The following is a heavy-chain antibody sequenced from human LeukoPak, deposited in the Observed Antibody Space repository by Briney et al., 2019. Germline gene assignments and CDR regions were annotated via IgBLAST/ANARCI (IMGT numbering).Heavy chain of an antibody. D-gene: IGHD2-8*02. Sequence: PGGSLRLSCAASGFTLRCYGIHWVRHAPGKGLEWVGAISDKASEKHYVDSVNGGYTFSTDKLKNMLYVELRSPRLEHTAGYYSARASLVVISDTGGQGPRFTVS. J-gene: IGHJ5*02. CDR3: ARASLVVISDT. CDR1: GFTLRCYG. CDR2: ISDKASEK. V-gene: IGHV3-30-3*01.